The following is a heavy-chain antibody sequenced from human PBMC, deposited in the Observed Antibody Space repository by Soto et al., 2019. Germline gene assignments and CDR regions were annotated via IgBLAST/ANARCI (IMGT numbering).Heavy chain of an antibody. Sequence: SGPTLVNPTQTLTLTCTFSGFSLSTSGMCVSWIRQPPGKALEWLALIDWDDDKYYSTSLKTRLTISKDTSKNQVVLTMTNMDPVDTATYYCAWGSSGNYHDAFDIWGQGTMVTVSS. D-gene: IGHD1-26*01. J-gene: IGHJ3*02. CDR3: AWGSSGNYHDAFDI. V-gene: IGHV2-70*01. CDR2: IDWDDDK. CDR1: GFSLSTSGMC.